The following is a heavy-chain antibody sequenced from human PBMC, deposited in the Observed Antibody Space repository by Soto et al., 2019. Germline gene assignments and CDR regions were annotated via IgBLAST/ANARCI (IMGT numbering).Heavy chain of an antibody. CDR3: AHKGGGDRILDY. D-gene: IGHD3-16*01. V-gene: IGHV2-5*02. CDR2: IYWDGFK. CDR1: GFSLSTRGVG. J-gene: IGHJ4*02. Sequence: QITLKESGPTLVKPTQTLTLTCTFSGFSLSTRGVGVGWIRQPPGKALEWLALIYWDGFKHYNPSLESRLTIREDTAKNQVVLTMTNMDPVDTAPYYWAHKGGGDRILDYWGQGTLVTVSS.